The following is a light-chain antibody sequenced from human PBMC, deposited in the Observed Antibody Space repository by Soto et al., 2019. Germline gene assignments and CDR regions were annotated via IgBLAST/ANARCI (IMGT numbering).Light chain of an antibody. CDR2: GAS. CDR3: QHYNNFPRP. J-gene: IGKJ1*01. CDR1: QRVSSN. Sequence: EIVMTQSPATLSVSPGERATLSCRASQRVSSNLAWSQQKHGQAPRLLIYGASTRATGIPARFSGSGSGTDFTLTISSLQSEDFAVYYCQHYNNFPRPFGQGPNVAIK. V-gene: IGKV3-15*01.